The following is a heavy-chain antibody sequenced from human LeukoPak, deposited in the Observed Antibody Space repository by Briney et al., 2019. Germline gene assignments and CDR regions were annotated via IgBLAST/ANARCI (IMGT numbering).Heavy chain of an antibody. CDR1: GYTFTSYG. D-gene: IGHD3-3*01. CDR2: ISAYNGNT. CDR3: ARDRSSDDFWSGYYGGQNGNDY. J-gene: IGHJ4*02. V-gene: IGHV1-18*01. Sequence: ASVKVSCKASGYTFTSYGISWVRQAPGQGLEWMGWISAYNGNTNYAQKLQGRVIMTTDTSTSTAYMELRSLRSDDTAVYYCARDRSSDDFWSGYYGGQNGNDYWGQGTLVTVSS.